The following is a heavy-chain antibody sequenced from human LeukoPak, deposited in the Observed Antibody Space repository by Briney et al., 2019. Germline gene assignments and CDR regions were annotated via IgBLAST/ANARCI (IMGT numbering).Heavy chain of an antibody. CDR2: IRSKANSYAT. Sequence: GGSLRLSCAASGFTLSGSAMHWVRQASGKGLEWVGRIRSKANSYATAYAASVKGRFTISRDDSKNTAYLQMNSLKTEDTAVYYCTRLDSSGWSDYWGQGTLDTVSS. V-gene: IGHV3-73*01. J-gene: IGHJ4*02. D-gene: IGHD6-19*01. CDR3: TRLDSSGWSDY. CDR1: GFTLSGSA.